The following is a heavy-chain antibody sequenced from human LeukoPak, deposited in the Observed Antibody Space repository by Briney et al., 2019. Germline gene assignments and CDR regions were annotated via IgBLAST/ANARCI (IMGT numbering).Heavy chain of an antibody. CDR2: ISGSGGST. CDR3: AKDRSSGGSFDY. D-gene: IGHD2-15*01. J-gene: IGHJ4*02. CDR1: GFTFNNYA. Sequence: GGSLRLSCAASGFTFNNYAMSWVRQAPGKGLEWVSDISGSGGSTYYADSVKGRFTISRDNSKNTLYLQMNSLRAEDTAVYYCAKDRSSGGSFDYWGQGTLVTVSS. V-gene: IGHV3-23*01.